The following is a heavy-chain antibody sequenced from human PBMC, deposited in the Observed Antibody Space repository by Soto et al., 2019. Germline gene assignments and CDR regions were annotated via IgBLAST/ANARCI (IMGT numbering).Heavy chain of an antibody. Sequence: SVKVSCKASGGPFSSYHISWVRQAPGQGLEWVGRIIPILGRANNAQHFQGRVTMTADTSTNTAYMELSSLTSEDTAVYYCARLLLPASIVGATSSTNYYGMDVWGQGTTVTVSS. D-gene: IGHD1-26*01. V-gene: IGHV1-69*10. CDR3: ARLLLPASIVGATSSTNYYGMDV. CDR2: IIPILGRA. J-gene: IGHJ6*02. CDR1: GGPFSSYH.